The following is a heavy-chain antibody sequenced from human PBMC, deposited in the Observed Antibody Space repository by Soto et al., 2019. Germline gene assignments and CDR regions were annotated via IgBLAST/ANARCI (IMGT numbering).Heavy chain of an antibody. CDR2: IIPIFGTA. V-gene: IGHV1-69*13. Sequence: SVKVSCKASGGTFSSYAISWVRQAPGQGLEWMGGIIPIFGTANYAQKFQGRVTITADESTSTAYMELSSLRSEDTAVYYCARDHRYYYYGMDVWGQGTTVTVSS. CDR1: GGTFSSYA. J-gene: IGHJ6*02. CDR3: ARDHRYYYYGMDV.